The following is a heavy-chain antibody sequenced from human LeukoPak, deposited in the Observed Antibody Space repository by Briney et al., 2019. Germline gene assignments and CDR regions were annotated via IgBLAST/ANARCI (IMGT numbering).Heavy chain of an antibody. CDR2: ISGSGGST. D-gene: IGHD1-26*01. CDR1: GFTFSSYA. Sequence: GGSLTLSCAASGFTFSSYAMSWVRQAPGKGLEWVSAISGSGGSTYYADSVKGRFTISRDNSKNTLYLQMNSLRAEDTAVYYCAKGGEWELYYFDYWGQGTLVTVSS. J-gene: IGHJ4*02. CDR3: AKGGEWELYYFDY. V-gene: IGHV3-23*01.